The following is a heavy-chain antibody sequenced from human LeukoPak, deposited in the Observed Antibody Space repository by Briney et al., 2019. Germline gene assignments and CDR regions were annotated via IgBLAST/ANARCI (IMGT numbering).Heavy chain of an antibody. V-gene: IGHV3-7*03. Sequence: GGSLRLSCEASGFSFSAAWMTWVRQAPGKGLEWVATIKNDGSDKYYVDSVKGRFTLSRDNAKNSVYLQMNSLRTEDTALYYCAKDKAAGSMDYYYGLDVWGQGTTVTVSS. D-gene: IGHD6-13*01. J-gene: IGHJ6*02. CDR3: AKDKAAGSMDYYYGLDV. CDR2: IKNDGSDK. CDR1: GFSFSAAW.